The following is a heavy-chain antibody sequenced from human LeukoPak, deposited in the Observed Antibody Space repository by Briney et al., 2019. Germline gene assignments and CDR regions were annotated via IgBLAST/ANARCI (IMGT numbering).Heavy chain of an antibody. CDR1: GFTFSSYE. D-gene: IGHD2-2*01. Sequence: PGGSLRLSCAASGFTFSSYEMNWVRQAPGKELEWVSYISSSGTTIFYADSVKGRFTISRDNPKNSLYLQMNSLRAEDTAVYYCARRYCSSTSCLIDYWGQGTLVTVSS. CDR3: ARRYCSSTSCLIDY. V-gene: IGHV3-48*03. J-gene: IGHJ4*02. CDR2: ISSSGTTI.